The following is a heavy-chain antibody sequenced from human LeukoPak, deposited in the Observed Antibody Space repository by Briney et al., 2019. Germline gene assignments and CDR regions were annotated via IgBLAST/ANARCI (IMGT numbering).Heavy chain of an antibody. Sequence: GASVKVSCKASGYTFTSYGISWVRQAPGQGLEWMGWISAYNGNTNYAQKLQGRVTMTTDTSTSTAYMELRSLRSDDTAVYYCARASTMIWFGGVIVPGGDYWGQGTLVTVSS. CDR2: ISAYNGNT. V-gene: IGHV1-18*01. J-gene: IGHJ4*02. D-gene: IGHD3-16*02. CDR3: ARASTMIWFGGVIVPGGDY. CDR1: GYTFTSYG.